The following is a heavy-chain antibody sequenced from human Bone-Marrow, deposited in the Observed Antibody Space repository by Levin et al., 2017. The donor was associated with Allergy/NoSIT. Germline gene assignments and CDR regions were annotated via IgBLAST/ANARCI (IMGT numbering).Heavy chain of an antibody. V-gene: IGHV1-69*13. J-gene: IGHJ3*01. Sequence: EASVKVSCKASGGTFRNFAIHWVRQAPGQGLEWMGGIIPISGSASFEQKLQDRVTITADESTNTAYMELSSLRSEDTAVYYCARMPNPHDSFDLWGPGTMVSVSS. CDR2: IIPISGSA. D-gene: IGHD2-2*01. CDR3: ARMPNPHDSFDL. CDR1: GGTFRNFA.